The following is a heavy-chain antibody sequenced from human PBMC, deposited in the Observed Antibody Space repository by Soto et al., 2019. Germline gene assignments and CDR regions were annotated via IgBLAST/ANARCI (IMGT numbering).Heavy chain of an antibody. CDR2: ISSSSSYI. Sequence: EVQLVESGGGLVKPGGSLRLSCAASGFTFSSYSMNWVRKAPGKGLEWVSSISSSSSYIYYADSVKGRFTISRDNAKNSLYLQMNSLRAEDTAVYYCARDERVTIFGVVNYYYYMDVWGKGTTVTVSS. J-gene: IGHJ6*03. D-gene: IGHD3-3*01. CDR1: GFTFSSYS. V-gene: IGHV3-21*01. CDR3: ARDERVTIFGVVNYYYYMDV.